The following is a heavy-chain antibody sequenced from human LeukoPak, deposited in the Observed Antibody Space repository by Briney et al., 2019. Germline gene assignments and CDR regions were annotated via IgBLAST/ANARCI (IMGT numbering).Heavy chain of an antibody. CDR3: AKDLEAGTSGYSLDY. CDR1: GFSFRSYG. CDR2: IRNDGSDK. V-gene: IGHV3-30*02. Sequence: GGSLRLSCAASGFSFRSYGMHWVRQAPGQGLEWVAFIRNDGSDKYYADSVRGRFTISRDNSKNSLHVQMNSLRVEGTGVYYCAKDLEAGTSGYSLDYWGQGTLVSVSS. D-gene: IGHD3-22*01. J-gene: IGHJ4*02.